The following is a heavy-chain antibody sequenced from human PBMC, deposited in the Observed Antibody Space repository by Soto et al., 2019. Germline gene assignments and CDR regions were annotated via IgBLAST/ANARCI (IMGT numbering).Heavy chain of an antibody. Sequence: GGSLRLSFAACRFTFSSYAMSWVRQAPGKGVEWVSGINGSRDSTYYGDSLKGRFTISRDNSKNTLYLQMSSLRAEDTAVYYCAKSPMVRGVSSSDYWGQGTLVTVSS. V-gene: IGHV3-23*01. J-gene: IGHJ4*02. CDR1: RFTFSSYA. CDR2: INGSRDST. D-gene: IGHD3-10*01. CDR3: AKSPMVRGVSSSDY.